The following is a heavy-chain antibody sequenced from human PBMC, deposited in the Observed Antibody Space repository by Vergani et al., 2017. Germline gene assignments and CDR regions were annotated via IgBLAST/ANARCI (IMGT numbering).Heavy chain of an antibody. D-gene: IGHD5-24*01. CDR2: IYYSGST. V-gene: IGHV4-39*07. CDR3: ARYNAEPYFDY. CDR1: GGSISSSSYY. J-gene: IGHJ4*02. Sequence: QLQLQESGPGLVKPSETLSLTCTVSGGSISSSSYYWGWIRQPPGKGLEWIGSIYYSGSTYYNPSLKSRVTISVDTSKNQFSLKLSSVTAADTAVYYCARYNAEPYFDYWGQGTLVTVSS.